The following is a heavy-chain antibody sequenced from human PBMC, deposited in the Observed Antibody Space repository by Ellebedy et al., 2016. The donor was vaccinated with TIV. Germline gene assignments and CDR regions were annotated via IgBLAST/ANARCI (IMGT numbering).Heavy chain of an antibody. Sequence: ASVKVSCKASGYTFTDYDINWVRHVTGQGFEWLGWMNPSSGNTAYAQQFQGRVTMTRSTSISTAYMELSSLRSEDTAVYFCTRGPYGSGSYFVYWGPGTLVTVSS. CDR1: GYTFTDYD. J-gene: IGHJ4*02. V-gene: IGHV1-8*01. CDR3: TRGPYGSGSYFVY. CDR2: MNPSSGNT. D-gene: IGHD3-10*01.